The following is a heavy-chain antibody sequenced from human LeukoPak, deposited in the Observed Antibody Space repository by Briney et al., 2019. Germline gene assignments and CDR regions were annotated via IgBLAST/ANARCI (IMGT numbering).Heavy chain of an antibody. CDR3: ARDKQLVRSGPGAFDI. D-gene: IGHD6-6*01. CDR1: GFTFSSYG. V-gene: IGHV3-33*01. J-gene: IGHJ3*02. CDR2: IWYDGSNK. Sequence: GGSLRLSCAASGFTFSSYGMHWVRQAPGKGLEWVAVIWYDGSNKYYADSVKGRFTISRDNSKNTLYLQMNSLRAEDTAVYYCARDKQLVRSGPGAFDIWGQGTMVTVSS.